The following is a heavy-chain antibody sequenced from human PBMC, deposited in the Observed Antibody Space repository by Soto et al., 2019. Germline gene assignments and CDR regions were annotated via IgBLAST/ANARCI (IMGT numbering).Heavy chain of an antibody. Sequence: QVQLMESGGGVVQPGRSVRLSCAASGFTFSSYGMHWVRQAPGKGLEWVAIIWYDGSDKYYADSVKGRFTISRDNSKKPLYLQMNSLRVEETALYYCARDMVKGVAGIFVWGQGTLVTVSS. D-gene: IGHD6-19*01. J-gene: IGHJ4*02. V-gene: IGHV3-33*01. CDR1: GFTFSSYG. CDR3: ARDMVKGVAGIFV. CDR2: IWYDGSDK.